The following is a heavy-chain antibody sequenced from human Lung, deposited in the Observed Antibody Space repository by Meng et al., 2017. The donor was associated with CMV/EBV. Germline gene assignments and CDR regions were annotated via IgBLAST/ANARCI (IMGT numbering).Heavy chain of an antibody. CDR3: AHTLMGTFYYDILTGYYAYWYFDL. J-gene: IGHJ2*01. V-gene: IGHV2-5*02. CDR2: IYWDDDK. CDR1: GFSLSTSGVG. Sequence: QITLKESGPTLVKPTQTLTLTCTFSGFSLSTSGVGVGWIRQPPGKALEWLALIYWDDDKRYSPSLKSRLTITKDTSKNQVVLTMTNMDPVDTATYYCAHTLMGTFYYDILTGYYAYWYFDLWGRGTLVTVSS. D-gene: IGHD3-9*01.